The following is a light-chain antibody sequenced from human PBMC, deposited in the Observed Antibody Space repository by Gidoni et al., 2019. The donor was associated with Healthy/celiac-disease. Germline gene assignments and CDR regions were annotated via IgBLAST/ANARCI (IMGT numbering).Light chain of an antibody. CDR3: QQRSNSYT. CDR2: DAS. J-gene: IGKJ2*01. CDR1: QSVSSY. Sequence: EIVFTPSPATLSLSPGERATLPCRASQSVSSYLAWYQQKPGQAPRLLIYDASNRATGIPARFSGSGSGTDFTLTISSLEPEDFAVYYCQQRSNSYTFGQGTKLEIK. V-gene: IGKV3-11*01.